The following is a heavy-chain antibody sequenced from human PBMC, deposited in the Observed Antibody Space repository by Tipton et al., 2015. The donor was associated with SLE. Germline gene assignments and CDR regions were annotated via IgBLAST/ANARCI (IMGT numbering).Heavy chain of an antibody. CDR3: VVFGVVNEDY. V-gene: IGHV3-74*01. CDR1: GFTFDDYT. D-gene: IGHD3-3*01. J-gene: IGHJ4*02. CDR2: INSDGSST. Sequence: SLRLSCAASGFTFDDYTMHWVRQAPGKGLVWVSRINSDGSSTDYADSVKGRFTISRDNAKNTLYLQMNSLRAEDTAVYHCVVFGVVNEDYWGQGTLVTVSS.